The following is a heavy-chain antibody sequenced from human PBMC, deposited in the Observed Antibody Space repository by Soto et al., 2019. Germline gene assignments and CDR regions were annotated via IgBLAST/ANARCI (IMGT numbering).Heavy chain of an antibody. V-gene: IGHV4-4*02. CDR1: GGSISSSNW. Sequence: QVQLQESGPGLVKPSGTLSLTCAVSGGSISSSNWRTWVRQPPGKGLEWIGEIYHSGSTNYNPSLKSRVTISVDKSKNQFSLKLSSVTAADTAVYYCARGYDFWSGYYLFDPWGQGTLVPVSS. J-gene: IGHJ5*02. CDR3: ARGYDFWSGYYLFDP. CDR2: IYHSGST. D-gene: IGHD3-3*01.